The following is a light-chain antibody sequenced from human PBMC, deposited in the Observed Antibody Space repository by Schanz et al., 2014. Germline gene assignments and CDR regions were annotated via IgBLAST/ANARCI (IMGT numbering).Light chain of an antibody. V-gene: IGKV3D-15*02. Sequence: EIVMTQSPATLSVSPGERVTLSCRASQSVSSNLAWYQQKPGQAPRLLIYGASSRASGIPDRFSGSGSGTDFTLTISRLEPEDFAVYYCQQHGNSPLTFGGGTKVQVK. CDR1: QSVSSN. CDR3: QQHGNSPLT. CDR2: GAS. J-gene: IGKJ4*01.